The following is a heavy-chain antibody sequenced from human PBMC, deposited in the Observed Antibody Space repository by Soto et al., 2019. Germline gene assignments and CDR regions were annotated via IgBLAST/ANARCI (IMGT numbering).Heavy chain of an antibody. CDR1: GGSISSSSYY. CDR2: IYYSGST. D-gene: IGHD5-18*01. Sequence: SETLSLTCTVSGGSISSSSYYWGWIRQPPGKGLEWIGSIYYSGSTYYNPSLKSRVTISVDTSKNQFSLKLSSVTAADTAVYYCARMVGYSYGPYYYYYGMDVWGQGTRSPSP. CDR3: ARMVGYSYGPYYYYYGMDV. J-gene: IGHJ6*02. V-gene: IGHV4-39*01.